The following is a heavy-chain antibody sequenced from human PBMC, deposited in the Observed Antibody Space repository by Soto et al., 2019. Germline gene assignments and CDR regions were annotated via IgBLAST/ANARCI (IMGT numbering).Heavy chain of an antibody. J-gene: IGHJ6*02. CDR2: ISSSSSTI. V-gene: IGHV3-48*02. Sequence: GGSLRLSCAASGFTFSSYSMNWVRQAPGKGLEWVSYISSSSSTIYYADSVKGRFTTSRDNAKNSLYLQMNSLRDEDTAVYYCARTGVQADKRDYYYYGMDVWGQGTTATVSS. CDR1: GFTFSSYS. CDR3: ARTGVQADKRDYYYYGMDV. D-gene: IGHD2-2*01.